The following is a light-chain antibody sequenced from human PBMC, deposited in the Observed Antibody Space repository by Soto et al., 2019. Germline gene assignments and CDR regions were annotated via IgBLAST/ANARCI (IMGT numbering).Light chain of an antibody. CDR3: QQYQTYAT. V-gene: IGKV3D-15*01. Sequence: EIVMPQSPATLSVSPGASATLSCRASQSVRSNLAWYQQKPGQAPRLLIYGASNRATGIPARFSGSGSGTEFTLTISSLQPDDFATYYCQQYQTYATVGKGKRLAIK. CDR2: GAS. CDR1: QSVRSN. J-gene: IGKJ5*01.